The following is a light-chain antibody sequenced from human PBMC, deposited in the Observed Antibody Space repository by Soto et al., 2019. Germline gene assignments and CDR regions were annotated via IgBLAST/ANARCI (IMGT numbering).Light chain of an antibody. Sequence: QSVLTQPASVSGSPGQSITISCTGTSSDIGGYNFVSWYQQHLGKTPKLMFYDVTNRPSGVSDRFSGSKSGNTASLTISGLQTEDEAVYYCSSYTSTNTVVFGGGTKVTVL. CDR3: SSYTSTNTVV. J-gene: IGLJ2*01. V-gene: IGLV2-14*03. CDR2: DVT. CDR1: SSDIGGYNF.